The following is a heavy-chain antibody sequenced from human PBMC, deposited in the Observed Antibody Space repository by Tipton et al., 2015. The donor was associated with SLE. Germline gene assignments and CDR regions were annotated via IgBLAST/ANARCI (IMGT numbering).Heavy chain of an antibody. J-gene: IGHJ4*02. Sequence: TLSLTCTVSGGPISRGGYYWSWIRQSPGKGLEWIGYISYSGSTNYNSSLKSRLTISVDTSKNQFSLKLSSVTAADTAVYYCARDVGGYNTGWFPYRFDYWGQRTLVTVSS. CDR1: GGPISRGGYY. V-gene: IGHV4-31*03. CDR2: ISYSGST. D-gene: IGHD2-8*02. CDR3: ARDVGGYNTGWFPYRFDY.